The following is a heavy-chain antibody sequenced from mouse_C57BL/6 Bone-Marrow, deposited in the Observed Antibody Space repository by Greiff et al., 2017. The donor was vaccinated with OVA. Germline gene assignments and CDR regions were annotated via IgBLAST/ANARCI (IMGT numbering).Heavy chain of an antibody. D-gene: IGHD4-1*01. CDR2: IDPENGDT. J-gene: IGHJ3*01. Sequence: EVQLQQSGAELVRPGASVKLSCTASGFNIKDDYMHWVKQRPEQGLEWIGWIDPENGDTEYASKFQGKATITADTSSNTAYLQLSSLTSEDTAVYYCTINWAWCADWGQGTLVTVSA. V-gene: IGHV14-4*01. CDR1: GFNIKDDY. CDR3: TINWAWCAD.